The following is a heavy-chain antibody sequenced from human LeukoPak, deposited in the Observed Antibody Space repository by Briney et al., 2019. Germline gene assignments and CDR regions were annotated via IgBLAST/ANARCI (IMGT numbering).Heavy chain of an antibody. CDR1: GFIFSSYG. CDR3: ARDSRGGWSGYFDF. V-gene: IGHV3-33*07. D-gene: IGHD6-19*01. Sequence: PGRPLRLSCAASGFIFSSYGMYWVRQAPGKGLEWVAVIWHDGSAEFYADSVKGRFSISRDDSKNTVYLQMNSLRAEDTALYYCARDSRGGWSGYFDFWGQGTLVTVSS. J-gene: IGHJ4*02. CDR2: IWHDGSAE.